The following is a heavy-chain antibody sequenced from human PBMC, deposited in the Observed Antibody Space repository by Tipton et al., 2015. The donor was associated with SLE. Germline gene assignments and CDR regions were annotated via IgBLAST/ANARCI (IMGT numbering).Heavy chain of an antibody. J-gene: IGHJ6*02. CDR2: ISYDGSES. V-gene: IGHV3-30*03. Sequence: SLRLSCVASGFMFKNYGMHWVRQAPGKGLEWVGVISYDGSESYYADSVKGRLTLSRDNSTNTLYLQMASLRTEDTAVYYCVRGTLHGLDVWGQGTTVTVSS. CDR1: GFMFKNYG. CDR3: VRGTLHGLDV.